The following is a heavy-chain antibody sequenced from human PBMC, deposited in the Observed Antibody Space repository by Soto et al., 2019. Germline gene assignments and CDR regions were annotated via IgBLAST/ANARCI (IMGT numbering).Heavy chain of an antibody. CDR2: ICYSGST. CDR1: GGSISSGGYY. J-gene: IGHJ4*02. Sequence: QLLASGPGLVKPSQTLSLTCTVSGGSISSGGYYWSWIRQHPGKGLEWIGYICYSGSTYYNPSLKSRVTISVDTSKNQFSLKLSSVTAADTAVYYCARALYDFWSGYKTNYYFDYWGQGTLVTVSS. D-gene: IGHD3-3*01. CDR3: ARALYDFWSGYKTNYYFDY. V-gene: IGHV4-31*03.